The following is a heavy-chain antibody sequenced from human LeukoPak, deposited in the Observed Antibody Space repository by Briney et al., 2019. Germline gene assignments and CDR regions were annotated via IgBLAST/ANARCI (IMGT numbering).Heavy chain of an antibody. V-gene: IGHV4-34*01. CDR1: GGSFSGYY. Sequence: SETLSLTCAVYGGSFSGYYWSWIRQPPGKGLEWIGEINHSGSTNYDPSLKSRVTISVDTSKNQFSLKLSSVTAADTAVYYCARAEPYYGMDVWGQGTTVTVSS. J-gene: IGHJ6*02. CDR3: ARAEPYYGMDV. CDR2: INHSGST.